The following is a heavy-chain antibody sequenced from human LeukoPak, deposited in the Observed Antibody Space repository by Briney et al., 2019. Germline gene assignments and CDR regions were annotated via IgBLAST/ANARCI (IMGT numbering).Heavy chain of an antibody. J-gene: IGHJ3*01. D-gene: IGHD1-26*01. CDR3: ARDKVGVGATTV. CDR2: IYYSGST. V-gene: IGHV4-31*03. CDR1: GGSISSGGYS. Sequence: SQTLSLTCTVSGGSISSGGYSWSWIRQHPGKGLEWIGYIYYSGSTYYNPSLKSRVTISVDTSKNQFSLKLSSVTAADTAVYYCARDKVGVGATTVWGQGTMVTVSS.